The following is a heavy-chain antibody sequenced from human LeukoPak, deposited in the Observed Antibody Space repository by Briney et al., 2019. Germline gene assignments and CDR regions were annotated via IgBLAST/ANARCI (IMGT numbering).Heavy chain of an antibody. J-gene: IGHJ4*02. CDR2: ISEDGGST. CDR1: GFTFNDYA. Sequence: PGGSLRLSCAASGFTFNDYAMHWVRQAPGKGLEWVALISEDGGSTYYADSVKGRFTISSDNSKNSLYLQMNSLRTEDTALYYCANSRGDYFDYWGQGTLVTVSS. D-gene: IGHD3-10*01. V-gene: IGHV3-43*02. CDR3: ANSRGDYFDY.